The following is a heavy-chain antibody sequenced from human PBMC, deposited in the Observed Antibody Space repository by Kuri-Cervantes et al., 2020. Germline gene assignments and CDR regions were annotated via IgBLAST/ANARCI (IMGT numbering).Heavy chain of an antibody. V-gene: IGHV3-7*01. CDR2: IKQDGSEK. J-gene: IGHJ4*02. D-gene: IGHD5-24*01. CDR3: ARRGEMALD. CDR1: GFTFSSYA. Sequence: GGSLRLSCAASGFTFSSYAMHWVRQAPGKGLEWVANIKQDGSEKYYVDSVKGRFTISRDNAKNSLYLQMNSLRAEDTAVYYCARRGEMALDWGQGPLVPVSS.